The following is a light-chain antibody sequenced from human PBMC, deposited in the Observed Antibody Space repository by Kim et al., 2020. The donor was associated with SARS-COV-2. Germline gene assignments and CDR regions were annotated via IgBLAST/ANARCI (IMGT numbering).Light chain of an antibody. CDR2: GTS. CDR1: QSVDSMF. CDR3: QQYDRSPLT. J-gene: IGKJ4*01. V-gene: IGKV3-20*01. Sequence: SPGERAPLSCRASQSVDSMFLAWYQQKLGKAPRLLIYGTSNRPTGIPDRFSGSGSGTDFTLTISRLEPEDFAVYYCQQYDRSPLTFGGGTKVDIK.